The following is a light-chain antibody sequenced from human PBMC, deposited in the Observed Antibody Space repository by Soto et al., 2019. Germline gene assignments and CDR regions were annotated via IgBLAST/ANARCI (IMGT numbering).Light chain of an antibody. CDR1: SSDVGGYNY. J-gene: IGLJ1*01. V-gene: IGLV2-14*01. CDR3: SSYTSSSTYV. Sequence: QSALTQPASVSGSPGQSIAISCTGTSSDVGGYNYVSWYQQHPGKAPKLMVYDVSNRPSGVSYRFSGSKSGNTASLSISGLQAEDEADYYCSSYTSSSTYVXXT. CDR2: DVS.